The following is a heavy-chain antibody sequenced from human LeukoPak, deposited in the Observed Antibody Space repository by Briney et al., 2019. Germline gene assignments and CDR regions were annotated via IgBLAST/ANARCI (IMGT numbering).Heavy chain of an antibody. J-gene: IGHJ6*03. V-gene: IGHV1-8*03. D-gene: IGHD5-18*01. Sequence: AAVTVTLKASGYTFSTYDINWVRQATAQGLEWIGWMNPNSGNTGYAQEFQGRVSITRDISISTAYMELSSLRSDDTAVYYCARDGRYSYDPRPYYYYMDVWGKGTTVTVSS. CDR2: MNPNSGNT. CDR3: ARDGRYSYDPRPYYYYMDV. CDR1: GYTFSTYD.